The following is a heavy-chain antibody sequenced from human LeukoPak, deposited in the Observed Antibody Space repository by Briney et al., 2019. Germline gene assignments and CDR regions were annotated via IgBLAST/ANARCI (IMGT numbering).Heavy chain of an antibody. V-gene: IGHV3-30*03. CDR3: ARARGIAAAGPPLNYYYMDV. D-gene: IGHD6-13*01. CDR1: GFTFSSYG. J-gene: IGHJ6*03. CDR2: ISSDGSNK. Sequence: GGSLRLSCAASGFTFSSYGMSRVGQAPGKGLEWVVVISSDGSNKYYAESVKGRFTISRDNSKNTLYLQMNSLRAEDTAVYYCARARGIAAAGPPLNYYYMDVWGKGTTVTVSS.